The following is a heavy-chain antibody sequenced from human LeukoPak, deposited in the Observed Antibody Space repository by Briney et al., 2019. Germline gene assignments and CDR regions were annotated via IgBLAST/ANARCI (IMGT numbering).Heavy chain of an antibody. D-gene: IGHD5-12*01. CDR3: ARDRSQWLRDAFDI. CDR1: GYNFRDYY. CDR2: INPKSGGT. Sequence: ASVKVSCKASGYNFRDYYMHWVRQAPGQGLEWLGWINPKSGGTDYAQQFQGRVTMTRDTSSSTDYLEVRSLRSDDTAVYYCARDRSQWLRDAFDIWGQGTVVTVSS. V-gene: IGHV1-2*02. J-gene: IGHJ3*02.